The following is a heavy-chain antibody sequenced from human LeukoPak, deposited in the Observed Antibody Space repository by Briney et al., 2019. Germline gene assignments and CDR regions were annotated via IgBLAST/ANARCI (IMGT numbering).Heavy chain of an antibody. J-gene: IGHJ4*02. CDR2: NNPGDSDT. Sequence: GDSLKISCQASAYNFTSHWIVWVRQTPGKGLEWMGINNPGDSDTIYSPSFQGQVIISADKSINTAYLQWSSLKASDTAIYYCARVSKGERFLEWLSYFDCWGQGTLVTVSS. CDR3: ARVSKGERFLEWLSYFDC. D-gene: IGHD3-3*01. CDR1: AYNFTSHW. V-gene: IGHV5-51*01.